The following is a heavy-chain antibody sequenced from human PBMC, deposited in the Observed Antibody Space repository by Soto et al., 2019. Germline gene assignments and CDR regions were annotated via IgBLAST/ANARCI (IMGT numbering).Heavy chain of an antibody. J-gene: IGHJ4*02. CDR3: ARDAPPADY. CDR1: GFTFSSYA. V-gene: IGHV3-23*01. Sequence: GGSLRLSCAASGFTFSSYAMNWVRQAPGKGLEWVSAISGDGGSTHYADSVKGRFSISRDISKNTLYLHMNSLRAEDTAVYYCARDAPPADYWGQGTLVTVSS. CDR2: ISGDGGST.